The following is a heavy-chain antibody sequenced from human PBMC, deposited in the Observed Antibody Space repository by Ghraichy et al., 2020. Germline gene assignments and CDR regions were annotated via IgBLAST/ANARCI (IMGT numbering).Heavy chain of an antibody. CDR2: INHSGST. V-gene: IGHV4-34*01. D-gene: IGHD4-23*01. CDR3: ARFQPSPLHKEEINSAFDY. J-gene: IGHJ4*02. Sequence: SETLSLTCAVYGGSFSGYYWSWIRQPPGKGLEWIGEINHSGSTNYNPSLKSRVTISVDTSKNQFSLKLSSVTAADTAVYYCARFQPSPLHKEEINSAFDYWGQGTLVTVSS. CDR1: GGSFSGYY.